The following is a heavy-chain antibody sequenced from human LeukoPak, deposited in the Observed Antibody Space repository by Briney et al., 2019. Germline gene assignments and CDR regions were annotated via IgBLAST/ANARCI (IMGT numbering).Heavy chain of an antibody. CDR1: GFTFSRFW. CDR2: IKQDGSEK. V-gene: IGHV3-7*01. J-gene: IGHJ4*02. Sequence: PGGSLRLSCAASGFTFSRFWMSWVRQAPGKGLEWVANIKQDGSEKYYVDSVKGRFTISRDNAQKSLYLQMDSLRAEDAAVYYCARPRGFGELSLDYWGQGTLVTVSS. D-gene: IGHD3-10*01. CDR3: ARPRGFGELSLDY.